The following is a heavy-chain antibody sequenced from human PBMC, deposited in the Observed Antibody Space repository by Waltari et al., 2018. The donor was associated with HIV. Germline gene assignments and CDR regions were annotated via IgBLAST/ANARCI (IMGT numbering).Heavy chain of an antibody. V-gene: IGHV3-64*01. J-gene: IGHJ4*02. D-gene: IGHD6-13*01. Sequence: EVHLVESGRDLVQPGGSLRLSCAASGFTFSNYAMHWVRQAPGKGLEYVSAISHDGVNTYYANSVKDRFIISRDNSKNTLSLQMSGLRTEDTAVYQCVRGGVAAPGHANFDYWGQGTLVTVSS. CDR3: VRGGVAAPGHANFDY. CDR1: GFTFSNYA. CDR2: ISHDGVNT.